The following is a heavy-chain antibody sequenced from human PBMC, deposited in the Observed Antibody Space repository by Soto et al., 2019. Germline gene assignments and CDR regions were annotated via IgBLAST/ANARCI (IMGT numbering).Heavy chain of an antibody. Sequence: SETLSLTCTVSGGSISSYYWSWIRQPPGKGLEWIGYIYYSGSTNYNPSLKSRVTISVDTSKNQFSLKLSSVTAADTAVYYCARAKYYYGSGSYNNWFDPWGQGTLVTVSS. V-gene: IGHV4-59*01. D-gene: IGHD3-10*01. CDR2: IYYSGST. CDR3: ARAKYYYGSGSYNNWFDP. J-gene: IGHJ5*02. CDR1: GGSISSYY.